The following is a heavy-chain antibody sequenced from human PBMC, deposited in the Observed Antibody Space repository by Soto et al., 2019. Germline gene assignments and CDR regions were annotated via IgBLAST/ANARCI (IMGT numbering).Heavy chain of an antibody. CDR1: GGSISSYY. D-gene: IGHD6-6*01. CDR2: IYYSGST. Sequence: LSETLSLTCTVSGGSISSYYWSWIRQPPGKGLEWIGYIYYSGSTNYNPSLKSRVTISVDTSKNQFSLKLSSVTAADTAVYYCARGPIAARLGYWGQGTLVTVSS. J-gene: IGHJ4*02. CDR3: ARGPIAARLGY. V-gene: IGHV4-59*08.